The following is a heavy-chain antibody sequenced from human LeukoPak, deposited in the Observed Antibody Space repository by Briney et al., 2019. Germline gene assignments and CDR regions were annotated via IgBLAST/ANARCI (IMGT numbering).Heavy chain of an antibody. CDR1: GFTFSSYA. CDR2: ISVKGGST. CDR3: ARSGSGGFLYYFDY. V-gene: IGHV3-64*02. Sequence: GGSLRLSCAASGFTFSSYAMHWVHQAPGKGLEFVSAISVKGGSTYYADSVKGRFTISRDNSENTLYLQMGSLRAEDMAVYYCARSGSGGFLYYFDYWGQGTLVTVSS. D-gene: IGHD2-15*01. J-gene: IGHJ4*02.